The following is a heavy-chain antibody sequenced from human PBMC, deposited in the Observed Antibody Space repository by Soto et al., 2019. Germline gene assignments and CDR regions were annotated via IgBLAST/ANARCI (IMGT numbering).Heavy chain of an antibody. J-gene: IGHJ4*02. Sequence: KPSETLSLTCAVSGDSIISGGYYWSWIRQPPGKGLEWIGCIFHNGGTYYNPSLTSRATISVDMSKNQFSLRLTSVTAADTAVYYCARLDGYNSFDYWGQGTLVTVSS. CDR2: IFHNGGT. V-gene: IGHV4-30-2*01. CDR3: ARLDGYNSFDY. CDR1: GDSIISGGYY. D-gene: IGHD5-12*01.